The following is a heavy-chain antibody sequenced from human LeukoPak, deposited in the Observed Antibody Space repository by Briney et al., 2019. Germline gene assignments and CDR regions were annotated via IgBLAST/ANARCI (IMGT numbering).Heavy chain of an antibody. D-gene: IGHD5-24*01. CDR2: IYHSGST. J-gene: IGHJ3*02. CDR1: GGSISSGGYS. Sequence: SQTLSLTCAVSGGSISSGGYSWSWIRQPPGKGLEWIGYIYHSGSTYYNPSLKSRVTISVDTSKNQFSLKLSSVTAADTAVYYCARHDGDGYNFDAFDIWGQGTMVTVSS. V-gene: IGHV4-30-2*03. CDR3: ARHDGDGYNFDAFDI.